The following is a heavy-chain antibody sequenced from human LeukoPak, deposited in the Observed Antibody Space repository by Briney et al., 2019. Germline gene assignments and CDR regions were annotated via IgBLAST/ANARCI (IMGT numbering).Heavy chain of an antibody. Sequence: GGSLRLSCAASGFTFDHYGMSWVRQAPGKGLEWVSGINWNGGSTGYADSVKGRFTISRDNAKNSLYLQMNSLRAEDTALYYCARGGSGYYDGELPDAFDIWGQGTMVTVSS. J-gene: IGHJ3*02. CDR1: GFTFDHYG. CDR3: ARGGSGYYDGELPDAFDI. D-gene: IGHD3-3*01. V-gene: IGHV3-20*04. CDR2: INWNGGST.